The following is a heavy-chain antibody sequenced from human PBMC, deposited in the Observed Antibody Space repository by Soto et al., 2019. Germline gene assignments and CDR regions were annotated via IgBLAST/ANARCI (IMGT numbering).Heavy chain of an antibody. Sequence: GGSLRLSCAASELTFSTYAMSWVRQAPGKGLEWVSGISGGGGSTYYADSVKGRFTISRDNSKNMLYLQMNGLRAVDTAVYYCAKDLRGLRPYNGMDVWGQGTTVTVSS. CDR1: ELTFSTYA. V-gene: IGHV3-23*01. D-gene: IGHD5-12*01. CDR3: AKDLRGLRPYNGMDV. CDR2: ISGGGGST. J-gene: IGHJ6*02.